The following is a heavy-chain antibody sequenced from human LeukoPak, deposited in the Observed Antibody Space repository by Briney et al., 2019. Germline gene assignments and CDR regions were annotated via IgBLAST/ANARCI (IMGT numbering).Heavy chain of an antibody. J-gene: IGHJ4*02. D-gene: IGHD1-26*01. CDR1: GGSISRSGYS. CDR3: AKSGGYGLIDY. CDR2: IYYTGST. V-gene: IGHV4-30-4*07. Sequence: SETLSLTCAVSGGSISRSGYSWSWIRQPPGKGLEWIGYIYYTGSTYYNPSLKSRLTISLDTSKNQFSLKLSSVTAADTAVYYCAKSGGYGLIDYWGQGTLVTVSS.